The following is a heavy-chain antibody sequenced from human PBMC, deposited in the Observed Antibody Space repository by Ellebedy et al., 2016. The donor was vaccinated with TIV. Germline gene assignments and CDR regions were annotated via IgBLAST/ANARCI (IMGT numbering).Heavy chain of an antibody. V-gene: IGHV3-33*01. D-gene: IGHD2-2*01. CDR1: GFTFGRYG. Sequence: PGESLKISCAASGFTFGRYGMHRVRQAPGKGLEWVAVIWFDGSKEFYADSVKGRFTISRDDSKNEVFLQMSSLRAEDTAVYYCARPSYQLLSYYFDSWGQGTLVTVSS. CDR2: IWFDGSKE. CDR3: ARPSYQLLSYYFDS. J-gene: IGHJ4*02.